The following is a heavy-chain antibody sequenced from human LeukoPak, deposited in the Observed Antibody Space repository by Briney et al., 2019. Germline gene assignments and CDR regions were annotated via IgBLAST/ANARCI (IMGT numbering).Heavy chain of an antibody. J-gene: IGHJ4*02. CDR2: IYYSGST. Sequence: KPSGTLSLTCTVSGGSISNYYWSWIRQPPGKGLEWIGYIYYSGSTNYNPPLKSRVTMSVETSKNQFSLKLTSVTTADTAVYYCARAQGYSSSWLDYWGQGTLVTVSS. CDR1: GGSISNYY. D-gene: IGHD6-13*01. V-gene: IGHV4-59*01. CDR3: ARAQGYSSSWLDY.